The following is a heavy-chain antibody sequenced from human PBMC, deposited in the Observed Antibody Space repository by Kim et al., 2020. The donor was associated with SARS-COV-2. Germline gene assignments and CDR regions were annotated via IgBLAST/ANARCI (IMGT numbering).Heavy chain of an antibody. CDR1: GGSISSSSYY. Sequence: SETLSLTCTVSGGSISSSSYYWGWIRQPPGKGLEWIGSIYYSGSTYYNPSLKSRVTISVDTSKNQFSLKLSSVTAADTAVYYCARRGGNEPFDYWGQGTLVTVSS. CDR2: IYYSGST. V-gene: IGHV4-39*01. CDR3: ARRGGNEPFDY. D-gene: IGHD3-16*01. J-gene: IGHJ4*02.